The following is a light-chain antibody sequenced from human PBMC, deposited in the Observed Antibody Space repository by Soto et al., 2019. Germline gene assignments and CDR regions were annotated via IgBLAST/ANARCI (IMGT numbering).Light chain of an antibody. V-gene: IGLV2-14*01. J-gene: IGLJ3*02. CDR1: SSDVGGYNY. CDR2: DVS. Sequence: QSALTQPASVSGSPGQSITISCTGTSSDVGGYNYVSWYQQHPGKAPKLMIYDVSNRPPGVSIRFSGSKSGNTASLTISGLQAEDEAYYYCSSYTSSSTLVFGGGTKVTVL. CDR3: SSYTSSSTLV.